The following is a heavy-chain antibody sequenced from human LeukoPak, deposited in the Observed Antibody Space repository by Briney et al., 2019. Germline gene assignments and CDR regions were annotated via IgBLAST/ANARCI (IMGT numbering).Heavy chain of an antibody. J-gene: IGHJ4*02. Sequence: GGSLRLSCAASGFTFSSHWMHWVRQAPGRGLVWVSRMNSEGTTINYADSVKGRLTISRDNAKNTLYLQMNSLRAEDTAVYYCAGDEVGATPVDYWGQGTLVTVSS. V-gene: IGHV3-74*01. CDR2: MNSEGTTI. D-gene: IGHD1-26*01. CDR1: GFTFSSHW. CDR3: AGDEVGATPVDY.